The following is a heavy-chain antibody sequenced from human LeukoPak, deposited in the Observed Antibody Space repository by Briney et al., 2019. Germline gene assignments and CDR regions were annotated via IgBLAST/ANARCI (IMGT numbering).Heavy chain of an antibody. D-gene: IGHD3-22*01. Sequence: GASVKVSCTASGCTFTDYYMHWVRQAPGQGLEWMGWINPNSGGTNYAQKFQGRVTMTRDTSISTAYMELSRLRSDDTAVYYCARASYYYDSSGYPGYYFDYWGQGTLVTVSS. V-gene: IGHV1-2*02. CDR1: GCTFTDYY. CDR2: INPNSGGT. J-gene: IGHJ4*02. CDR3: ARASYYYDSSGYPGYYFDY.